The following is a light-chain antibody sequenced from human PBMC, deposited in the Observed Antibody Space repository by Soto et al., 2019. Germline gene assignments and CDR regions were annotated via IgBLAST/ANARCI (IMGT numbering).Light chain of an antibody. CDR1: QGITYW. CDR3: RHYDSYPRT. Sequence: DIQMTQSPSSLSASVGDRVTITCRASQGITYWLAWFQQKPGKAPKSLIYGASNLQSGVPSRFNGSGFATAYSITISSRQHADIATYYCRHYDSYPRTFGPGTKVEIK. V-gene: IGKV1-16*01. J-gene: IGKJ3*01. CDR2: GAS.